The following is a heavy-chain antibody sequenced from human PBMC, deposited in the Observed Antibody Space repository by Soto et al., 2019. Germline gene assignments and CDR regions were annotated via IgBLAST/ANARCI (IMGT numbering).Heavy chain of an antibody. Sequence: PGGSLRLSCAASGLTFSSYGMHWVRQAPGKGLERVAVISYDGSNKYYADSVKGRFTISRDNSKNTLYPQMNSLRAEDTAVYYCAKERYSGYPLQPFFDYWGQGTLATVSS. J-gene: IGHJ4*02. CDR1: GLTFSSYG. V-gene: IGHV3-30*18. CDR3: AKERYSGYPLQPFFDY. D-gene: IGHD5-12*01. CDR2: ISYDGSNK.